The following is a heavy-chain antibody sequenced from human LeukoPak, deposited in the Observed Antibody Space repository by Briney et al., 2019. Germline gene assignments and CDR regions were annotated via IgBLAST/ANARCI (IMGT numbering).Heavy chain of an antibody. D-gene: IGHD5-18*01. Sequence: ASVKVSCKASGYTFTSYYMHWVRQAPGEGLEWMGIINPSGDSTTYAQKFQDRVTMTRDMSTSTVYMELRSLRSDDTAIYYCAREIQLDVWGKGTTVIVSS. CDR2: INPSGDST. V-gene: IGHV1-46*01. CDR3: AREIQLDV. J-gene: IGHJ6*04. CDR1: GYTFTSYY.